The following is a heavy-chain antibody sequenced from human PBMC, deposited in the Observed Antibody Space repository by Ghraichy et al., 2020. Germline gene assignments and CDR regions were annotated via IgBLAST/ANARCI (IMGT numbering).Heavy chain of an antibody. J-gene: IGHJ6*02. Sequence: GSLRLSCAASGFTFSSYVMNWVRQAPGKGLEWVSGFSDTGGSTYYADSVKGRFTISRDNSKNTLYLQMNSLRAEDTAVYYCAKGRFKPDVWGQGTTVTVSS. CDR3: AKGRFKPDV. CDR1: GFTFSSYV. CDR2: FSDTGGST. V-gene: IGHV3-23*01.